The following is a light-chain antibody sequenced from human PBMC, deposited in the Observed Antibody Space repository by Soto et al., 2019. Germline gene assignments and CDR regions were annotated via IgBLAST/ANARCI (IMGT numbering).Light chain of an antibody. CDR2: DVS. V-gene: IGKV3-20*01. J-gene: IGKJ4*01. Sequence: IVLTQSPGTLSLSPGERATLSCRASQRVPTKYLAWFQQKPGHAPRLLMNDVSTRVTGFPDRFSGSGSETDFTLTISRLEPEEFAVYYCQHYGDSPSFGGGTKVEMK. CDR3: QHYGDSPS. CDR1: QRVPTKY.